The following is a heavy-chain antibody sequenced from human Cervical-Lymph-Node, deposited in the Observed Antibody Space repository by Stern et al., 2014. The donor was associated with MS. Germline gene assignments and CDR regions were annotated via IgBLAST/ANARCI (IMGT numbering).Heavy chain of an antibody. V-gene: IGHV2-5*02. CDR1: GFSLSTSGVG. CDR2: VYWDDAN. CDR3: AGVTRATQYYYGMDV. D-gene: IGHD3-10*01. Sequence: QITLKESGPTLVKPTQTLTLTCTFSGFSLSTSGVGVGWVRQPPGKALDWLALVYWDDANRYSPYLKSRLTITTDTSNNQVVLTMTNMDPVDTGTYYCAGVTRATQYYYGMDVWGQGTTVTVSS. J-gene: IGHJ6*02.